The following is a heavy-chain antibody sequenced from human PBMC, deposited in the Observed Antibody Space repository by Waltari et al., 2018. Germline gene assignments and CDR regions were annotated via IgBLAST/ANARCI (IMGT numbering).Heavy chain of an antibody. J-gene: IGHJ3*02. Sequence: EVQLLQSGGGLVQPGGSLRLSCAPAGFIFTYYSMCGVRQTPGKGLEWVSGISGSGQRRYYADSVKGRFTISRDNVNNTVYLQMTSLRAEDTAVYYCAKDLGYYDSSGYFFRALDIWGQGTLVTASS. CDR3: AKDLGYYDSSGYFFRALDI. V-gene: IGHV3-23*01. D-gene: IGHD3-22*01. CDR1: GFIFTYYS. CDR2: ISGSGQRR.